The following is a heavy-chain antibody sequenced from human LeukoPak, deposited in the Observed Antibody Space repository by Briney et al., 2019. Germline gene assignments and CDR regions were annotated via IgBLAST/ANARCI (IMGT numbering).Heavy chain of an antibody. V-gene: IGHV3-74*01. CDR2: INSDGSST. D-gene: IGHD6-13*01. Sequence: PGGSLRLSCTASGFTLSRYWMHWVRQAPGKGLVWVSAINSDGSSTSYADSVKGRVTISRDNAKNTLYLQMNSLRPEDTAVYFCSRDKFGRAAVDWGQGTLVTVSS. CDR3: SRDKFGRAAVD. J-gene: IGHJ4*02. CDR1: GFTLSRYW.